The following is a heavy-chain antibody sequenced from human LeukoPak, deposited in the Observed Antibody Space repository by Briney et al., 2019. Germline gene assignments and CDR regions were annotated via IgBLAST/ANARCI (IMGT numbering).Heavy chain of an antibody. CDR2: ISYDGSNK. D-gene: IGHD1-26*01. CDR1: GFTFSSYA. CDR3: ARDLVGATEYYYYGMDV. V-gene: IGHV3-30-3*01. J-gene: IGHJ6*02. Sequence: PGGSLRLSCAASGFTFSSYAMHWVRQAPGKGLEWVAVISYDGSNKYYADSVKGRFTISRDNSKNTLYLQMNSLRAEDTAVYYCARDLVGATEYYYYGMDVWGQGTTVTVSS.